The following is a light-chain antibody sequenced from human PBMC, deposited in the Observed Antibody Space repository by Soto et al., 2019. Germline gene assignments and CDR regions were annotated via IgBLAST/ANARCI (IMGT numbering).Light chain of an antibody. CDR2: AAS. Sequence: DIQMTQSPSSLSASVGDRVTITCRASQSVTSSLAWYQQKPGKAPRLLIYAASSLQSGVPSRFSGSGSGPDFTLTISNLQPKDFATYYCQHSYNTPPTFGQGPKLEIK. CDR1: QSVTSS. J-gene: IGKJ2*01. CDR3: QHSYNTPPT. V-gene: IGKV1-39*01.